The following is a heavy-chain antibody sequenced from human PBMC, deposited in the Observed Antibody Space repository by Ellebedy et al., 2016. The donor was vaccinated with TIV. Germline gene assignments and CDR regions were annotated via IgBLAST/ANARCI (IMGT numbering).Heavy chain of an antibody. CDR2: IYPGDSDT. Sequence: GESLKISXKGSGYSFSNFWIGWVRQMPGKGLEWMGIIYPGDSDTRYSPSFQGQFTMSADKSISTAYLQWSSLEASDTAMYYCARRADYYDSSGYGPVDYWGQGTLVTVSS. CDR3: ARRADYYDSSGYGPVDY. V-gene: IGHV5-51*01. D-gene: IGHD3-22*01. J-gene: IGHJ4*02. CDR1: GYSFSNFW.